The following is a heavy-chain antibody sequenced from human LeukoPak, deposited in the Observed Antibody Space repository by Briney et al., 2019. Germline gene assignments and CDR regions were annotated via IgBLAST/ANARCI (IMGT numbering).Heavy chain of an antibody. Sequence: ASVKVSCKASGYTFTSYYMXXXXXXPXXXXXXXXXIXPNSGDTNYAQKFQGXXXXXRDTSINTAYMELSRLRSDDTAVYYCARATAAGTLLYYFYMDVWGKGTTVTVSS. J-gene: IGHJ6*03. CDR2: IXPNSGDT. D-gene: IGHD6-13*01. V-gene: IGHV1-2*02. CDR3: ARATAAGTLLYYFYMDV. CDR1: GYTFTSYY.